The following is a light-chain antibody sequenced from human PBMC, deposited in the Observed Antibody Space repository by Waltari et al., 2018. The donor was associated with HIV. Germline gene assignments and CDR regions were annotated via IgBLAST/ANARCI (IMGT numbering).Light chain of an antibody. V-gene: IGLV2-23*02. J-gene: IGLJ2*01. CDR3: CSYGGSSTYVV. CDR1: SSDVGRYDL. CDR2: EVS. Sequence: QSALTQPASVSGSPGQSITISCTGNSSDVGRYDLVSWYQQHPGKAPKIIIYEVSERPSGVSNRFSGSKSGNTASLTISGLQAEDETDYYCCSYGGSSTYVVFGGGTKVTVL.